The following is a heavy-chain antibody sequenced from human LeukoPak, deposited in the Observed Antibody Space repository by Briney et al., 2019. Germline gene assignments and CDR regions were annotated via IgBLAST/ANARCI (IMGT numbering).Heavy chain of an antibody. J-gene: IGHJ4*02. CDR1: GDSVSSNSAA. CDR3: ARETYYHDSSGYPRAFDY. D-gene: IGHD3-22*01. CDR2: TYYRSKWYN. Sequence: SQTLSLTCAISGDSVSSNSAAWNWIRQSPSRGLEWLGRTYYRSKWYNDYAVSVKSRITINPDTSKNQFSLQLNSVTPEDTAVYYCARETYYHDSSGYPRAFDYWGQGTLVTVSS. V-gene: IGHV6-1*01.